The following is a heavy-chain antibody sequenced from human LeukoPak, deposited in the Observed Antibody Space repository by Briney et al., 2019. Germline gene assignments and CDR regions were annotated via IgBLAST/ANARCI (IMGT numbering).Heavy chain of an antibody. CDR2: ISSSSSTI. V-gene: IGHV3-48*01. D-gene: IGHD3-3*01. J-gene: IGHJ6*03. CDR3: VRVTYDFWSSPTYYMDV. Sequence: PGGSLRLSCAASGFTFSSYSMNWVRQAPGKGLEWVSYISSSSSTIYYADSVKGRFTISRDNAKNSLYLQMNSLRAEDTAVYYCVRVTYDFWSSPTYYMDVWGKGTTVTVSS. CDR1: GFTFSSYS.